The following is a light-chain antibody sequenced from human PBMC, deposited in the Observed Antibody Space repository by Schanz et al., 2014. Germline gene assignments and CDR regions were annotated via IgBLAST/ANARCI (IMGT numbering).Light chain of an antibody. CDR2: GAS. Sequence: EIVLTQSPGTLSLSPGERATLSCRASQSVSSSYLAWYQQKPGQAPRLLIYGASTRATGIPARFSGSGSGTEFTLTISRLEPEDFAVYYCHQYGSSPRTFGQGTKVEIK. V-gene: IGKV3-20*01. J-gene: IGKJ1*01. CDR1: QSVSSSY. CDR3: HQYGSSPRT.